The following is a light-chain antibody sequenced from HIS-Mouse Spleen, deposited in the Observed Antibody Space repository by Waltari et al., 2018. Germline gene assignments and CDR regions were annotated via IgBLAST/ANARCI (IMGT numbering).Light chain of an antibody. CDR2: EGS. J-gene: IGLJ3*02. V-gene: IGLV2-23*01. CDR1: SSDVGSYNL. CDR3: CSYAGSSTWV. Sequence: QSALTQPASVSGSPGQSITISCPGTSSDVGSYNLVSWYQQQPGKAPKLLIYEGSKRHSGVSNRFSCSKSGNTASLTISGLQAEDEADYYCCSYAGSSTWVFGGGTKLTVL.